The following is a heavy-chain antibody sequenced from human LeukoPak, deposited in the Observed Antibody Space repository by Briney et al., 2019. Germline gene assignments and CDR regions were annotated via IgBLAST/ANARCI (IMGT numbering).Heavy chain of an antibody. CDR1: GGSIRSSYYY. J-gene: IGHJ5*02. V-gene: IGHV4-39*01. CDR2: IYDSGST. Sequence: PSETLSLTCTVSGGSIRSSYYYWGWIRQPPGKGLEWIGSIYDSGSTYYNPSLKSRVTISVDTSKNQFSLKLNSVTAADTVVYYCARHYGPWGQGTLVTVSS. CDR3: ARHYGP. D-gene: IGHD3-10*01.